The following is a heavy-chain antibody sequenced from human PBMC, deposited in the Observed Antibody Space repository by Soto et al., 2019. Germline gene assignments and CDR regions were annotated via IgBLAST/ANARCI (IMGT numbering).Heavy chain of an antibody. J-gene: IGHJ5*02. V-gene: IGHV4-34*01. D-gene: IGHD1-7*01. CDR1: GGSFSGYY. Sequence: SETLSLTCAVYGGSFSGYYWSWIRQPPGKGLEWIGEINHSGSTEYNPSLKSRVTITLDTSKNQFSLNLSSVTGADTAVYYCARRPPYINSPHYPNYIDPWGQGTLVTVSS. CDR3: ARRPPYINSPHYPNYIDP. CDR2: INHSGST.